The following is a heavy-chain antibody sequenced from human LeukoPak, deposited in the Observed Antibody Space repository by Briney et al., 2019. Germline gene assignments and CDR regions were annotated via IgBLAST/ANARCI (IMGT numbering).Heavy chain of an antibody. J-gene: IGHJ6*03. CDR2: IYYSGST. V-gene: IGHV4-59*01. CDR1: GGSISSYY. D-gene: IGHD3-16*01. CDR3: ARSKTRNHSQRGGYYYYYYMDV. Sequence: SETLSLTCTVSGGSISSYYWSWIRQPPGKGLEWIGYIYYSGSTNYNPSLKSRVTISVDTSKNQFSLKLSSVTAADTAVYYCARSKTRNHSQRGGYYYYYYMDVWGKGTTVTVSS.